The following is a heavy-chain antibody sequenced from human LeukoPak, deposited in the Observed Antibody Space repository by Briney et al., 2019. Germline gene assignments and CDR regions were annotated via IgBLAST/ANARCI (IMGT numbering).Heavy chain of an antibody. V-gene: IGHV3-9*03. CDR1: GFTFDDYA. CDR3: AKGYSYGISYYSDY. D-gene: IGHD5-18*01. J-gene: IGHJ4*02. Sequence: PGRSLRLSCAASGFTFDDYAMHWVRQAPGKGLEWVSGISWNSGSIGYADSVKGRFTISRDSAKNSLYLQMNSLRAEDMALYYCAKGYSYGISYYSDYWGQGTLVTVSS. CDR2: ISWNSGSI.